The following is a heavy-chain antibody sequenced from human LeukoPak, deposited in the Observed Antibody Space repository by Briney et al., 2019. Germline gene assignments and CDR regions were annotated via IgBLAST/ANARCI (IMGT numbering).Heavy chain of an antibody. J-gene: IGHJ4*02. D-gene: IGHD6-13*01. V-gene: IGHV3-23*01. CDR3: AKELAQQQLVRTYGVDY. CDR1: GFTFSSNG. Sequence: PGGSLRLSCAASGFTFSSNGMSWVRQAPGKGLEWVSAISGSGGSTYYADSVKGRFTISRDNSKNTLYLQMNSLRAEDTAVYYCAKELAQQQLVRTYGVDYWGQGTLVTVSS. CDR2: ISGSGGST.